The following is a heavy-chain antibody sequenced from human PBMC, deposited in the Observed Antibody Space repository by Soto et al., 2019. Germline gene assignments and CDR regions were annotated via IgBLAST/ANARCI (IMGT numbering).Heavy chain of an antibody. CDR2: INTGNGNT. CDR1: GYIFTTSA. J-gene: IGHJ5*02. V-gene: IGHV1-3*04. CDR3: AIDRATGFGSVVRRNWLDP. Sequence: QIQLVQSGAEVKKPGASVRVSCMTSGYIFTTSAMHWVRLAPGQRLEWLGWINTGNGNTQYSQNFQGRVTITRDTSAKTAYMELSSLRSEDTAVYYCAIDRATGFGSVVRRNWLDPWGQGTLVTVSS. D-gene: IGHD2-15*01.